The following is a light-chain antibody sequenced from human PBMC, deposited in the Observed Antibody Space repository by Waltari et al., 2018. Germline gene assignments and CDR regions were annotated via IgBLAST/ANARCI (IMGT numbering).Light chain of an antibody. J-gene: IGKJ5*01. CDR3: QHRNIWPRGLT. CDR1: QSVGRD. V-gene: IGKV3-11*01. Sequence: SVLTQSPASLSLSPGERATLSCRASQSVGRDLAWYQQKPGQSPRLFIYDAYYRVTGIPARCSGSGSGTDFTLTISSLEPEDFAVYFCQHRNIWPRGLTFGQGTRLEIK. CDR2: DAY.